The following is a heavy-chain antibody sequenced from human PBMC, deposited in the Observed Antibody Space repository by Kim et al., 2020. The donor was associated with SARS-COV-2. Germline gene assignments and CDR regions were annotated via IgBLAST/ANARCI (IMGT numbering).Heavy chain of an antibody. CDR1: GYTFTSYY. D-gene: IGHD3-10*01. Sequence: ASVKVSCKASGYTFTSYYMHWVRQAPGQGLEWMGIINPSGGSTSYAQKFQGRVTMTRDTSTSTVYMELSSLRSEDTAVYYCAREFWYYYGSGSTGFDPWGQGTLVTVSS. V-gene: IGHV1-46*01. CDR2: INPSGGST. CDR3: AREFWYYYGSGSTGFDP. J-gene: IGHJ5*02.